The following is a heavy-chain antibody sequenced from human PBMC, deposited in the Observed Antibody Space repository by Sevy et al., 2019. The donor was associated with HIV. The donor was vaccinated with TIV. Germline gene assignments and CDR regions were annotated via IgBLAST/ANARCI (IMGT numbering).Heavy chain of an antibody. V-gene: IGHV3-30*18. CDR1: GFTFTTYD. CDR2: ISHDGSYR. D-gene: IGHD3-16*01. CDR3: AKNRPPGGSLFSRHGMDV. Sequence: GGSLRLSCAASGFTFTTYDIHWVRHAPGKGLEWVAIISHDGSYRYYADSVRGRFSMSRDNSKNTVYLQMSGLSAEDTAVYYCAKNRPPGGSLFSRHGMDVWGRGTTVTVSS. J-gene: IGHJ6*02.